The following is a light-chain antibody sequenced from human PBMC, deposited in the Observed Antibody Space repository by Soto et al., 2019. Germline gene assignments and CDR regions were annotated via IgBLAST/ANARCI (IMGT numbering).Light chain of an antibody. CDR3: QQLNYWPRIP. J-gene: IGKJ5*01. CDR2: GAS. Sequence: EIVMTQSPATLSVSPGERATLSCRASQSVNIHLAWYQQKPGQAPRLLMYGASARATGIPAKFSGSGSGTDFTLTISSLQSEDFAVYYCQQLNYWPRIPFGQGTRLEI. V-gene: IGKV3D-15*01. CDR1: QSVNIH.